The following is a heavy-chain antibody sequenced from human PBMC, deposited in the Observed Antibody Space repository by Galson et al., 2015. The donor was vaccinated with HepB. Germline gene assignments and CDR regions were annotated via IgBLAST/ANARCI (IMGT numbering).Heavy chain of an antibody. CDR3: AKDSIWDDSSSGWY. CDR1: GFTFSSYA. D-gene: IGHD6-19*01. Sequence: SLRLSCAASGFTFSSYAMSWVRQAPGKGLEWVSAISGSGGSTYYADSVKGRFTISRDNSKNTLYLQMNSLRAEDTAVYYCAKDSIWDDSSSGWYWGQGTLVTVSS. J-gene: IGHJ4*02. CDR2: ISGSGGST. V-gene: IGHV3-23*01.